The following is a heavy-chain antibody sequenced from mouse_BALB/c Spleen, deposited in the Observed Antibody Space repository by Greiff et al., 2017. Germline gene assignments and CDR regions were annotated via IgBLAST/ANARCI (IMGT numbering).Heavy chain of an antibody. CDR3: ARLAYDGYLYYAMDY. J-gene: IGHJ4*01. V-gene: IGHV1-63*02. D-gene: IGHD2-3*01. CDR1: GYTFTNYW. Sequence: VQLQQSGAELVRPGTSVKISCKASGYTFTNYWLGWVKQRPGHGLEWIGDIYPGGGYTNYNEKFKGKATLTADTSSSTAYMQLSSLTSEDSAVYFCARLAYDGYLYYAMDYWGQGTSVTVSS. CDR2: IYPGGGYT.